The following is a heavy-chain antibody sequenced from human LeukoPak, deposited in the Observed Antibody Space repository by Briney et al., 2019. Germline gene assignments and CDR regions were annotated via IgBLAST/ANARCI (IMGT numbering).Heavy chain of an antibody. CDR2: IKQDGSEK. CDR3: ARIGLWLPDY. V-gene: IGHV3-7*01. J-gene: IGHJ4*02. D-gene: IGHD5-18*01. CDR1: GFIFRNYW. Sequence: GGSLRLSCAASGFIFRNYWMSWVRQAPGKGLEWVATIKQDGSEKYYVDSVKGRFTISRDNAKNSLYLQMNGLRAEDTAVYYCARIGLWLPDYWGQGNLVTVSS.